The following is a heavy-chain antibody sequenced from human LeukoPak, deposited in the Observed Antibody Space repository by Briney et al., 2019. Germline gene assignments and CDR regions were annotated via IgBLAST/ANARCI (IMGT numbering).Heavy chain of an antibody. CDR2: INPNSGGT. CDR3: ARDDYSSGYYLDY. D-gene: IGHD3-22*01. CDR1: GYTFTGYY. V-gene: IGHV1-2*06. J-gene: IGHJ4*02. Sequence: ASAKVSCTASGYTFTGYYMHWVRQAPGQGLEWMGRINPNSGGTNYAQKFQGRVTMTRDTSISTAYMELSRLRSDDTAVYYCARDDYSSGYYLDYWGQGTLVTVSS.